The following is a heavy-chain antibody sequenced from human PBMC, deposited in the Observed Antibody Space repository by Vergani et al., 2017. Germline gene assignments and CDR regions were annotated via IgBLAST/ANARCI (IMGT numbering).Heavy chain of an antibody. V-gene: IGHV3-48*01. D-gene: IGHD3-10*01. CDR3: ARSDSLLWFGESPPHFDY. J-gene: IGHJ4*02. CDR1: GFTFSSYS. Sequence: EVQLVESGGGLVQPGGSLRLSCAASGFTFSSYSMNWVRQAPGKGLEWVSYISSSSSTIYYADSVKGRFTISRDNAKNSLYLQMNSLRAEDTAVYYCARSDSLLWFGESPPHFDYWGQGTLVTVSS. CDR2: ISSSSSTI.